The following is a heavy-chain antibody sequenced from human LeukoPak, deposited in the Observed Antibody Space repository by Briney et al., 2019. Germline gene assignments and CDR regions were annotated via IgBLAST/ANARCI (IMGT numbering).Heavy chain of an antibody. J-gene: IGHJ4*02. CDR1: GFSVSTSG. CDR2: ISVDGESA. CDR3: AQGYSSGWYPH. Sequence: GGSLRLSCTVSGFSVSTSGMSWVRQAQGKGLQTISAISVDGESAYYADSVKGRFTISRDNSKNTLYLQMNSLRVEDTVVYYCAQGYSSGWYPHWGQGSLVSVSS. D-gene: IGHD6-19*01. V-gene: IGHV3-23*01.